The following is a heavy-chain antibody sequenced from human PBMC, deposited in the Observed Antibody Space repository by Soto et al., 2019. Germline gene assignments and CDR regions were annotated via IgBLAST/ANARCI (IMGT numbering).Heavy chain of an antibody. J-gene: IGHJ5*02. V-gene: IGHV3-23*01. CDR1: GFTFSSYA. D-gene: IGHD5-12*01. CDR3: AHRVSGYEMFDP. CDR2: ISGSGGST. Sequence: PGGSLRLSCAASGFTFSSYAMNWVRQAPGKGLEWVSAISGSGGSTYYADSVKGRFTISRDNSKNTLYLQMNSLRAEDTATYYCAHRVSGYEMFDPWGQGTLVTVSS.